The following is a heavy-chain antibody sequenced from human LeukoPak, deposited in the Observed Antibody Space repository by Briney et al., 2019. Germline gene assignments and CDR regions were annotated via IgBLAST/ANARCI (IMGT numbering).Heavy chain of an antibody. CDR2: IYSGGSSI. D-gene: IGHD1-1*01. Sequence: GGSLRLSYAPSGLPFKLCRMLCVRQAPGKGLVWVPRIYSGGSSITYADSVKGRFTISRDNAKNTLYLERSLLRDEATAVYSCAGGGSPRFAGFSWGQGTLVTVSS. CDR1: GLPFKLCR. J-gene: IGHJ5*02. V-gene: IGHV3-74*01. CDR3: AGGGSPRFAGFS.